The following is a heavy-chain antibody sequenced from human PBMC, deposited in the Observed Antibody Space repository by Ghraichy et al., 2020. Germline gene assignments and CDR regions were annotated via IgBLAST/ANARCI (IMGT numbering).Heavy chain of an antibody. D-gene: IGHD3-22*01. CDR2: IIPIFGTA. CDR1: RGTFSSYV. V-gene: IGHV1-69*13. J-gene: IGHJ4*02. Sequence: SVKVSCKASRGTFSSYVISWVRQAPGQGLEWMGGIIPIFGTANYAQKFQGRVTITADESTSTAYMELSSLRSEDTAVYYCARVAVDYYDSSGYYYDYWGQVTLINV. CDR3: ARVAVDYYDSSGYYYDY.